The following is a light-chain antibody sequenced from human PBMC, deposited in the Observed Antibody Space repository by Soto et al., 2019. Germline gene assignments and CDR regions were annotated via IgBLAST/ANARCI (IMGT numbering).Light chain of an antibody. CDR3: SSYTSSSTFV. CDR2: SNN. Sequence: SVLTQPPSASGTPGQRVTISCSGSSSNIGSNTVNWYQQLPGTAPKLVIYSNNQRPSGVPDRFSGSKSGTSASLAISGLQSEDEADYYCSSYTSSSTFVFGTGTKVTVL. CDR1: SSNIGSNT. V-gene: IGLV1-44*01. J-gene: IGLJ1*01.